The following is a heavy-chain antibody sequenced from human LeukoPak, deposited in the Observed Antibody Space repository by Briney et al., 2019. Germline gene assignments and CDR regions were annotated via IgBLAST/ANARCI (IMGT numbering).Heavy chain of an antibody. D-gene: IGHD3-10*01. J-gene: IGHJ4*02. CDR2: ISTYNGNT. CDR1: GYTFSSYG. CDR3: ARDEDYYGSGSYYNY. V-gene: IGHV1-18*01. Sequence: ASVKVSCKGSGYTFSSYGISWVRQAPGQGLEWMGWISTYNGNTNYAQKLQGRVTMTTDTSTSTAYVELRSLRSDDTAVYYCARDEDYYGSGSYYNYWGQGTLVTVSS.